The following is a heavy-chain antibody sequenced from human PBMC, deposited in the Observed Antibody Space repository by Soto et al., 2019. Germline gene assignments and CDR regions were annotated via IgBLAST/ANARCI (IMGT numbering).Heavy chain of an antibody. D-gene: IGHD3-10*01. CDR3: ARDLVRSAHFDY. CDR1: GFTFGDYY. V-gene: IGHV3-11*05. J-gene: IGHJ4*02. CDR2: ISSSSSYT. Sequence: GGSLRLSCAASGFTFGDYYMSWVRQAPGKGLEWVSYISSSSSYTNYADSVKGRFTISRDNAKNSLYLQMNSLRAEDTAVYYCARDLVRSAHFDYWGQGSLVTVSS.